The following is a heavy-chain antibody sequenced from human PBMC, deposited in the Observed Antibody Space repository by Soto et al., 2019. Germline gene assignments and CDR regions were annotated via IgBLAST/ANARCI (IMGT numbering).Heavy chain of an antibody. Sequence: GGSLRLSCAASGFTVSSNYMSWVRQAPGKGLEWVSVIYSGGSTYYADSVKGRFTISRDNSKNTLYLQMNSLRAEDTAVYYCARDKVHCSGGSCYSWLPYYYYGMDVWGQGTTVTVSS. CDR1: GFTVSSNY. CDR3: ARDKVHCSGGSCYSWLPYYYYGMDV. CDR2: IYSGGST. V-gene: IGHV3-53*01. J-gene: IGHJ6*02. D-gene: IGHD2-15*01.